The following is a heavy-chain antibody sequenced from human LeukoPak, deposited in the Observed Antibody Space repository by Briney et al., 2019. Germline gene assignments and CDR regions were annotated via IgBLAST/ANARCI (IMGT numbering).Heavy chain of an antibody. Sequence: PSETLSLTCSVSVDSITSSNHLWGWIRQTPGDGLEWIGSVFFQNTYYNPSLKSRVTMSVDRTRSLLSLELRSVTAADTALYYCARQKGSTGFFDSWGRGTLVTVSS. V-gene: IGHV4-39*01. J-gene: IGHJ4*02. CDR3: ARQKGSTGFFDS. CDR2: VFFQNT. D-gene: IGHD6-25*01. CDR1: VDSITSSNHL.